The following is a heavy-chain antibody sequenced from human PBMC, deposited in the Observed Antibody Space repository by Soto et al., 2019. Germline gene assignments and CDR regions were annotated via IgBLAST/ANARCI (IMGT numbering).Heavy chain of an antibody. CDR2: SSAYNGST. CDR1: GYTFISYG. Sequence: ASVKVSCKASGYTFISYGISWARQAPGQGLEWMGWSSAYNGSTNYAQKFQGRVTMTTDTTTRAAYMELRSLRSDDTAVYYCARDPGLIGTMGGGFSDYRSHGTLDIVS. V-gene: IGHV1-18*01. CDR3: ARDPGLIGTMGGGFSDY. J-gene: IGHJ4*01. D-gene: IGHD1-7*01.